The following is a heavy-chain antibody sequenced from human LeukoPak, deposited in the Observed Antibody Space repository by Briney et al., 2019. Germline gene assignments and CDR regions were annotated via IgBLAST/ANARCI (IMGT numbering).Heavy chain of an antibody. J-gene: IGHJ4*02. Sequence: GGSLRLSCAASGFTFSSYSMNWVRQAPGKGLEGVSSISSSSSYIYYEDSVKGRFTIPRDNAKNSLYLKMNSLRAEDKAVYYCARTEGKKNGELWSYWGQGTLVTVSS. V-gene: IGHV3-21*01. D-gene: IGHD3-10*01. CDR2: ISSSSSYI. CDR3: ARTEGKKNGELWSY. CDR1: GFTFSSYS.